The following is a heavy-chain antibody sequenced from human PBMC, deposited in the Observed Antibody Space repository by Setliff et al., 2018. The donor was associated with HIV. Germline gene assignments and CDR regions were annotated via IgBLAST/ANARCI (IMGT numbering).Heavy chain of an antibody. Sequence: ASVKVSCKLSGYTLTELSRHWVRQAPGKGLEWMGGFDPDDGETVYAQKFQGRVTMTEDTSTDTAYMELSSLRSEDTAAYYCAFRSGFHVGLDAWGQGTLVTVSS. CDR2: FDPDDGET. CDR1: GYTLTELS. D-gene: IGHD3-3*01. J-gene: IGHJ5*02. CDR3: AFRSGFHVGLDA. V-gene: IGHV1-24*01.